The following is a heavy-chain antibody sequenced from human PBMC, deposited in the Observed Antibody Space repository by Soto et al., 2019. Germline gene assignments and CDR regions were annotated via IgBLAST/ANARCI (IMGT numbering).Heavy chain of an antibody. V-gene: IGHV1-69*13. CDR3: ARDGGYYYDSSGYLSDAFDI. CDR2: IIPIFGTA. D-gene: IGHD3-22*01. CDR1: GRTFRSYA. Sequence: GPSVQVSCQASGRTFRSYAISWVRQAPGQGLEWMGGIIPIFGTANYAQKFQGRVTITADESTSTDYMELSSVRSEDTAVYYCARDGGYYYDSSGYLSDAFDIWGQGTMVTVSS. J-gene: IGHJ3*02.